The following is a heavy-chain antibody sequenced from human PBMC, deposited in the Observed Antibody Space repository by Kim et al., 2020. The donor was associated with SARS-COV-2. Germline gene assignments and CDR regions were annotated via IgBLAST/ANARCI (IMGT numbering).Heavy chain of an antibody. Sequence: GGSLRLSCAASGFTFSDYYMSWIRQAPGKGLEWVSYISSSGSTIYYADSVKGRFTISRDNAKNSLYLQMNSLRAEDTAVYYCARDRVVVEMATIQRVTEECPGAFDIWGQGTMVTVSS. CDR1: GFTFSDYY. V-gene: IGHV3-11*04. CDR3: ARDRVVVEMATIQRVTEECPGAFDI. CDR2: ISSSGSTI. J-gene: IGHJ3*02. D-gene: IGHD5-12*01.